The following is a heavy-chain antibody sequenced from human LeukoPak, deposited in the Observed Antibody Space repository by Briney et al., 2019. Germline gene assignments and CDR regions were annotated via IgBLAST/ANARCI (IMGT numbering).Heavy chain of an antibody. D-gene: IGHD6-19*01. Sequence: GGSLKISCKGSGYSFTTYWIGWVRQMPGKGLEWMGIIYPGDSDTRYSPSFQGQVTISADKSISTAYLQWSSVKASDTAMYYCARTQESSGWDFDYWGQGTLVTVSS. J-gene: IGHJ4*02. CDR3: ARTQESSGWDFDY. CDR1: GYSFTTYW. CDR2: IYPGDSDT. V-gene: IGHV5-51*01.